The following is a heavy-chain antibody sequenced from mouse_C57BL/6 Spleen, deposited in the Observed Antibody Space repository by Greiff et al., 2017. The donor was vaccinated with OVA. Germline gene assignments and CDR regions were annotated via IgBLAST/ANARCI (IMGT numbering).Heavy chain of an antibody. CDR1: GYAFSSSW. J-gene: IGHJ2*01. V-gene: IGHV1-82*01. D-gene: IGHD1-1*01. CDR3: AFTTGYFDY. CDR2: IYPGDGDT. Sequence: VMLVESGPELVKPGASVKISCKASGYAFSSSWMNWVKQRPGKGLEWIGRIYPGDGDTNYNGKFKGKATLTADKSSSTAYMQLSSLTSEDSAVYFCAFTTGYFDYWGQGTTLTVSS.